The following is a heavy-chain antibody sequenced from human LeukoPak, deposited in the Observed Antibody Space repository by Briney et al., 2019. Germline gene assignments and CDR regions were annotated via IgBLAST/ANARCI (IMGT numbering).Heavy chain of an antibody. V-gene: IGHV3-7*03. Sequence: GGSLRLSCVASGLTFSSRDWMTWVRQAPGKGLEWVANIKQDGSEKYYVDSVKGRFTISRDNSKKTLYLQMNSLRAEDTAIYYCATYRQVLLPFESWGQGTLVTVSS. CDR1: GLTFSSRDW. D-gene: IGHD5-18*01. CDR3: ATYRQVLLPFES. J-gene: IGHJ4*02. CDR2: IKQDGSEK.